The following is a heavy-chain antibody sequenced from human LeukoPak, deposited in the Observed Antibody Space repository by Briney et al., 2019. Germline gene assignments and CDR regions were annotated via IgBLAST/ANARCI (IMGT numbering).Heavy chain of an antibody. CDR3: ARLKRRTATGFYYGVDV. CDR2: IYYSGST. CDR1: GDSITSSSYY. Sequence: PSETLSLTCTVSGDSITSSSYYWGWLRQPPGKGLEWIGSIYYSGSTYSNPSLKSRVTISVDTSKTQFSLKLSSVTAADTAVYYCARLKRRTATGFYYGVDVWGQGTTVTVSS. V-gene: IGHV4-39*01. D-gene: IGHD1-1*01. J-gene: IGHJ6*02.